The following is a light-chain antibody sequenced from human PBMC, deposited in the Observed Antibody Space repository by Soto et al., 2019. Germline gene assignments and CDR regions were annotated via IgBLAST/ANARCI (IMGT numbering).Light chain of an antibody. CDR3: RSYTTINTVVV. Sequence: QSVLTQPASVSGSPGQSITFSCTGTSSDIGAYNYVSWYQHHPGKAPKLLIYDVTDRPSGVSDRFSGSKSGTTASLTISGLQAEDEADYFCRSYTTINTVVVFGGGTKLTVL. J-gene: IGLJ3*02. CDR1: SSDIGAYNY. CDR2: DVT. V-gene: IGLV2-14*03.